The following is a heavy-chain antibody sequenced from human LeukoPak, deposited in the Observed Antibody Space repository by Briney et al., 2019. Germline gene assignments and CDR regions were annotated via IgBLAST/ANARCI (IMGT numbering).Heavy chain of an antibody. Sequence: SETLSLTCTVSGGSISSYYWSWIRQPPGKGLEWIGYIYDSGSSNYNPSLKSRVTISVDTSKNQFSLKLSSVTAADTAVYYCARAYRQSHDYWGQGTLVTVSS. CDR2: IYDSGSS. D-gene: IGHD2-21*01. CDR3: ARAYRQSHDY. V-gene: IGHV4-59*01. J-gene: IGHJ4*02. CDR1: GGSISSYY.